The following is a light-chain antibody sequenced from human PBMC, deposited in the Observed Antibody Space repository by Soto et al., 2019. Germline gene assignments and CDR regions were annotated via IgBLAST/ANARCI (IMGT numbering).Light chain of an antibody. CDR3: SSHRSSGPIFV. CDR1: NSDVGGYSY. Sequence: QSVLTQPASVSGSPGQSITISCTGSNSDVGGYSYVSWYQQHPGKAPKLMIYEVDNRPSGVSNRFSGSKSGNTASLTISGLQAEDEADYYCSSHRSSGPIFVFGTGTKVTVL. CDR2: EVD. J-gene: IGLJ1*01. V-gene: IGLV2-14*01.